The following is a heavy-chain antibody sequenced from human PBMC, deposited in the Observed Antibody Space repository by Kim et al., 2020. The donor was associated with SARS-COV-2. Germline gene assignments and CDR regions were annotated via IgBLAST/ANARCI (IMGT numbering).Heavy chain of an antibody. Sequence: SETLSLTCAVSGGSISAYYWTWIRQSPGKGLEWIGNIYYSGSTAYNPSLKSRVTISLDTSNNRFSLRLRSVTAADTAIYYCVREEKYFFGPGNSSDYFDYWGQGTVVTVSS. V-gene: IGHV4-59*01. D-gene: IGHD3-10*01. CDR1: GGSISAYY. CDR2: IYYSGST. CDR3: VREEKYFFGPGNSSDYFDY. J-gene: IGHJ4*02.